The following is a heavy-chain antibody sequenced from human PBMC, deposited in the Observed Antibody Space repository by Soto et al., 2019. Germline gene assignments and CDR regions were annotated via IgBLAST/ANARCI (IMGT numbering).Heavy chain of an antibody. CDR3: ASDFWTGYPLFDY. CDR1: GSSISSAYY. J-gene: IGHJ4*02. CDR2: VFHRGTT. V-gene: IGHV4-38-2*02. Sequence: SETLSLTCNVSGSSISSAYYWGWVRQPPGRGLEWIGSVFHRGTTYYNPSLMSRVTISLDTSKNQFSLKLSSVTAADTAVYYCASDFWTGYPLFDYWGRGALVTVSS. D-gene: IGHD3-3*01.